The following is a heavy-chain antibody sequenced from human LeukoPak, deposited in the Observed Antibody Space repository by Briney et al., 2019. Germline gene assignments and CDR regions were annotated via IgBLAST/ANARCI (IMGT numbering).Heavy chain of an antibody. CDR3: ARVPYSSSSPAFDY. V-gene: IGHV4-59*01. CDR1: GGSISSYY. Sequence: SGTLSLTCTVSGGSISSYYWSWIRQPPGRGLEWIGYIYYSGSTNYNPSLKSRVTISVDTSKNQFSLKLSSVTAADTAVYYCARVPYSSSSPAFDYWGQGTLVTVSS. D-gene: IGHD6-6*01. J-gene: IGHJ4*02. CDR2: IYYSGST.